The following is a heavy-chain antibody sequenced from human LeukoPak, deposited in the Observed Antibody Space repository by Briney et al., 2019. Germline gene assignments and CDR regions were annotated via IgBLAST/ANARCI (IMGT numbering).Heavy chain of an antibody. V-gene: IGHV3-30-3*01. CDR1: GFTFSSYA. Sequence: PGRSLRLSCAASGFTFSSYAMHWVRQAPGKGLEWVAVISYDGGNKYYADSVKGRFTISRDNSKNTLYLQMNSLRAEDTAVYYCARDRTGDFDYWGQGTLVTVSS. D-gene: IGHD7-27*01. CDR2: ISYDGGNK. J-gene: IGHJ4*02. CDR3: ARDRTGDFDY.